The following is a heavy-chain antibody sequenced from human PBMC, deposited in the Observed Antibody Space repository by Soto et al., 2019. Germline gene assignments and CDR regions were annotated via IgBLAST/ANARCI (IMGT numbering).Heavy chain of an antibody. V-gene: IGHV1-8*01. CDR1: GYTFTSYD. D-gene: IGHD1-26*01. Sequence: SVKGACKGSGYTFTSYDINWVRKATGQGLEWMGWMNPNSGNTGYAQKLQGRVTMTTGTSTSTAYMELRSLRSDDTAVYYCARDLGGQIVDYWGQGTLVTVSS. CDR3: ARDLGGQIVDY. J-gene: IGHJ4*02. CDR2: MNPNSGNT.